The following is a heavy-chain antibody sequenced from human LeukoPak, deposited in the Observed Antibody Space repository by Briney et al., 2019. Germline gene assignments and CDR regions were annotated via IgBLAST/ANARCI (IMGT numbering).Heavy chain of an antibody. Sequence: GESLKISCKASRYNFNMYWIGWVRQMPGKGLEWMGIIYPDDSHTIYSPSFQGQVTISVDKSISTASLQWSSLKASDTAMYYCARCISSGYYYSDYWGQGTLVTVSS. J-gene: IGHJ4*02. CDR1: RYNFNMYW. D-gene: IGHD3-22*01. CDR2: IYPDDSHT. CDR3: ARCISSGYYYSDY. V-gene: IGHV5-51*01.